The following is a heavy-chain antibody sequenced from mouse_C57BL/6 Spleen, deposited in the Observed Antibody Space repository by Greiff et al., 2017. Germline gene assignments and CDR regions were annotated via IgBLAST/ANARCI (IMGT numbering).Heavy chain of an antibody. J-gene: IGHJ3*01. Sequence: QVQLQQSVAELVRPGASVTLSCQASCYTFTDYEMHWVKQTPVHGLDWIGAIDPETGGTAYNQKFKGKAILTADQSSSTAYMELRSLTSEDSAVYYGIGGFANRGEGALVTVSA. CDR1: CYTFTDYE. D-gene: IGHD3-3*01. CDR3: IGGFAN. CDR2: IDPETGGT. V-gene: IGHV1-15*01.